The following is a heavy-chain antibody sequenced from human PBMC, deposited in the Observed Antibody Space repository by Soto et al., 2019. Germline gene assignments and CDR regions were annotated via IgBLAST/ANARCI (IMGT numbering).Heavy chain of an antibody. J-gene: IGHJ4*02. Sequence: SQTLSLTCAISGDSVSSTSTAWSWIRHSPSRGLDWVGRTYYRSKWYSDYAVSVKSRITIKPDTSKNQFSLQLNSVTPEDTAVYYCARGSYYSGWVWGQGTLVTVSS. V-gene: IGHV6-1*01. D-gene: IGHD6-19*01. CDR1: GDSVSSTSTA. CDR3: ARGSYYSGWV. CDR2: TYYRSKWYS.